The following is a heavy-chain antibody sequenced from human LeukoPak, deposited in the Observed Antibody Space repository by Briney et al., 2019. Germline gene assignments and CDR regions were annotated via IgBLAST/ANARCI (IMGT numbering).Heavy chain of an antibody. Sequence: SQTLSLTCAISGESASSYNAAWNWIRQSPSRGLEWLGRTYYRAKWDTDYAPSVQSRIAIKSDTSKNQVSLQLTSVTPDDTAVYYCARDGGGAWYFDSWGQGTLVTVSS. D-gene: IGHD6-19*01. J-gene: IGHJ4*02. CDR1: GESASSYNAA. CDR2: TYYRAKWDT. CDR3: ARDGGGAWYFDS. V-gene: IGHV6-1*01.